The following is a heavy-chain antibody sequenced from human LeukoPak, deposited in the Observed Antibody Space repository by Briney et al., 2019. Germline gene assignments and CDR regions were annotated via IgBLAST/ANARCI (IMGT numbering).Heavy chain of an antibody. J-gene: IGHJ4*02. CDR2: IIPIFGTA. V-gene: IGHV1-69*05. CDR3: PRAVRRDGYIDD. CDR1: GGTFSSYA. Sequence: AVKVSCKASGGTFSSYAISWVRQAPGQGLEWMGRIIPIFGTANYAQTFQGRVTITTDESTSTAYMDLSSLTSEHPAVYSCPRAVRRDGYIDDWGQGTLVTVSS. D-gene: IGHD5-24*01.